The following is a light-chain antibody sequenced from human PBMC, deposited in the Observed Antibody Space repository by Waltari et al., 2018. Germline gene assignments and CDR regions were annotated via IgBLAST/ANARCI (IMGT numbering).Light chain of an antibody. V-gene: IGKV1-6*01. J-gene: IGKJ1*01. CDR1: QAIGNE. Sequence: AIQMPQSPSSLSASVGDRVTITCRASQAIGNELGGYQQTPGKAPQLLSYGASSRQSGVPSRFSGGGSGTEFTLTISSLQPEDFATYYCLQDDSYPRTFGQGTKVEIK. CDR2: GAS. CDR3: LQDDSYPRT.